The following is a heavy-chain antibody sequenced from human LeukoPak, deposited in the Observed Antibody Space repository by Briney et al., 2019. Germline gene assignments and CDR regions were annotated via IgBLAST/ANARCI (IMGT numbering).Heavy chain of an antibody. D-gene: IGHD4-17*01. CDR3: ARVHATTVGFDY. CDR2: IYSGGST. Sequence: PGASLRLSCAASGFTVSCNYMSWVREAPGKGLGRVSVIYSGGSTYYADSVKGRFTISRDNSKNTLYLQMNSLRAEDTAVYYCARVHATTVGFDYWGQGTLVTVSS. J-gene: IGHJ4*02. CDR1: GFTVSCNY. V-gene: IGHV3-53*01.